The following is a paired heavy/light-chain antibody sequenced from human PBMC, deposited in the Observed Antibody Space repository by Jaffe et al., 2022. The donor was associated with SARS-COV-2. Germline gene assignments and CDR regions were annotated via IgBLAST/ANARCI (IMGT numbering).Heavy chain of an antibody. Sequence: QLVETGGGLIQPGGSLRLSCAASEFTVSTNYMIWVRQVPGKGLEWVSVIYPDGSTYYLDSVRGRFTISRDNSKNTLYLQMNSLRAEDTAVYYCARGHCTTTFCYNNPDYWGQGALVTVSS. CDR1: EFTVSTNY. D-gene: IGHD2-2*02. J-gene: IGHJ4*02. V-gene: IGHV3-53*02. CDR3: ARGHCTTTFCYNNPDY. CDR2: IYPDGST.
Light chain of an antibody. Sequence: DIVMTQTPLSSPVTLGQPASISCRSSQSLVHTDGNTYLSWLHQRPGQPPRLLIYKISNRFSGVPDRFSGSGAGTDFTLKISRVEAEDVGIYYCLQATQFPWTFGQGTKVEIK. J-gene: IGKJ1*01. CDR1: QSLVHTDGNTY. CDR3: LQATQFPWT. V-gene: IGKV2-24*01. CDR2: KIS.